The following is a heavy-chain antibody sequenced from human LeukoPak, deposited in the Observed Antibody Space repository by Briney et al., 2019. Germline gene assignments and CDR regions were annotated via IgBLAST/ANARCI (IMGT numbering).Heavy chain of an antibody. J-gene: IGHJ6*02. CDR2: ISAYNGKT. D-gene: IGHD3-16*01. CDR1: GYTFTNFG. CDR3: ARAMGGVLEPGLEGHSMDV. Sequence: GASVKVSCKASGYTFTNFGFPWVRQAPGQGLEWMGWISAYNGKTNYTQKFQGRVTMTTDTSTNTAYMELRSLRSDDTAVYYCARAMGGVLEPGLEGHSMDVWGQGTTVTVSS. V-gene: IGHV1-18*01.